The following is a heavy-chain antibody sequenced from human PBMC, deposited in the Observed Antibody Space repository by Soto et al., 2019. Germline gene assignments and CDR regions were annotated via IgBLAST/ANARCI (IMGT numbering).Heavy chain of an antibody. D-gene: IGHD3-3*01. J-gene: IGHJ6*02. Sequence: XAVKVPCNASGYPFTSYAMHWVRQAPGQRLEWMGWINAGNGNTKYSQKFQGRVTITRDTSASTAYMELSSLRSEDTAVYYCASFPLLRFLQWFFFDGMDVWGHGTTVTV. CDR2: INAGNGNT. CDR3: ASFPLLRFLQWFFFDGMDV. V-gene: IGHV1-3*01. CDR1: GYPFTSYA.